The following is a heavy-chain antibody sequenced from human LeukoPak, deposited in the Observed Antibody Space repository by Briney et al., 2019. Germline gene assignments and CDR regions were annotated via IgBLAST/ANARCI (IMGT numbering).Heavy chain of an antibody. CDR2: INAGNGNT. CDR3: ASGIYYYGSGSYKDDAFDI. J-gene: IGHJ3*02. V-gene: IGHV1-3*01. Sequence: GGSLRLSCAASGFTFTSYAMHWVRQAPGQRLEWMGWINAGNGNTKYSQKFQGRVTITRDTSASTAYMELSSLRSEDTAVYYCASGIYYYGSGSYKDDAFDIWGQGTMVTVSS. CDR1: GFTFTSYA. D-gene: IGHD3-10*01.